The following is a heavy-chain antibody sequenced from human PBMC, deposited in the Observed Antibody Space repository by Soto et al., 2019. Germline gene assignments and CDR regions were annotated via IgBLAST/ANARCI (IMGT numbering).Heavy chain of an antibody. D-gene: IGHD2-2*03. V-gene: IGHV4-31*03. CDR1: GGSISSGGYY. Sequence: SETLSLTCTVSGGSISSGGYYWSWIRQHPGKGLEWIGYIFYSGSTFYNPSLKSRIAISVDTSKNQFSLKLSSVTAADTATYYCARLDSILVSATKFDPWGQGTLVTVSS. CDR2: IFYSGST. J-gene: IGHJ5*02. CDR3: ARLDSILVSATKFDP.